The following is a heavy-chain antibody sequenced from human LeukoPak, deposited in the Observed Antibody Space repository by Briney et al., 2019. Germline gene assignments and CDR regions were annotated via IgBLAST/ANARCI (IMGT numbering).Heavy chain of an antibody. Sequence: TSETLSLTCTVSGGSISSYYWSWIRQPPGKGLEWTGYIYYSGSTNYNPSLKSRVTISVDTSKNQFSLKLSSVTAADAAVYYCARAGNSSSLSAFDIWGQGTMVTVSS. CDR1: GGSISSYY. V-gene: IGHV4-59*01. CDR2: IYYSGST. D-gene: IGHD6-13*01. CDR3: ARAGNSSSLSAFDI. J-gene: IGHJ3*02.